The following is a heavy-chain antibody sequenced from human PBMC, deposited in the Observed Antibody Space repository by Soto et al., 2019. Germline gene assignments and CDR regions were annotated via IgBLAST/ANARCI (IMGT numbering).Heavy chain of an antibody. J-gene: IGHJ4*02. CDR2: IWYDGSNK. Sequence: QVQLVESGGGVVQPGRSLRLSCAASGFTFSSYGMHWVRQAPGKGLEWVAVIWYDGSNKYYADSVKGRFTISRDNSKNTLYLQMNSLRAEDTAVYYCAREPTVTRPPAPVDYWGQGTLVTVSS. CDR1: GFTFSSYG. CDR3: AREPTVTRPPAPVDY. V-gene: IGHV3-33*01. D-gene: IGHD4-4*01.